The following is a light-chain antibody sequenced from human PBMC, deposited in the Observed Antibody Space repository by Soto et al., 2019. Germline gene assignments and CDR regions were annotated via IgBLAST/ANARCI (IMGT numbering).Light chain of an antibody. CDR2: DAS. Sequence: EVVMTQSPATLSVSPGERATLSCRASQSVRSNLVWYQQKPGQPPRLLIYDASTRATGIPARFSGSGSGTDFTLTSSSLQSEDFALYFCQQCNNWPYTFGLGTKLEIK. CDR1: QSVRSN. J-gene: IGKJ2*01. V-gene: IGKV3-15*01. CDR3: QQCNNWPYT.